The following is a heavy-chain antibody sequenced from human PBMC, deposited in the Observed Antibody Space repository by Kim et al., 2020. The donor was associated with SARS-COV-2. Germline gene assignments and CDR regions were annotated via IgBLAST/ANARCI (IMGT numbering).Heavy chain of an antibody. D-gene: IGHD5-18*01. CDR3: ARGSRYSYVPYYYYGMDV. Sequence: SETLSLTCTVSGGSISSYYWSWIRQPPGKGLEWIGYIYNSGSTNYNPSLKSRVTISVDTSKNQFSLMLSSVTAADTAVYYCARGSRYSYVPYYYYGMDVWGQGTTVTVSS. CDR2: IYNSGST. V-gene: IGHV4-59*01. J-gene: IGHJ6*02. CDR1: GGSISSYY.